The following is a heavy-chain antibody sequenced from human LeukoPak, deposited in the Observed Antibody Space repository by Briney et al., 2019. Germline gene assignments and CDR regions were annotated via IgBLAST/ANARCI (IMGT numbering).Heavy chain of an antibody. J-gene: IGHJ4*02. V-gene: IGHV3-30-3*01. CDR3: ARAVSYYDY. Sequence: PGGSLRLSCAAPGFTFSSYAMHWVRQAPGKGLEWVAVISYDGSNKYYADSVKGRFTISRDNSKNTLYLQMNSLRAEDTAVYYCARAVSYYDYWGQGTLVTVSS. CDR2: ISYDGSNK. CDR1: GFTFSSYA.